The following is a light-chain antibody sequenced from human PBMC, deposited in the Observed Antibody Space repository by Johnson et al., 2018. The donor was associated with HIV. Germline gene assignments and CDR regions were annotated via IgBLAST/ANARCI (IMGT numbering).Light chain of an antibody. Sequence: QSVLTQPPSVSAAPGQKVTISCSGSSSNIGNNYVSWYQQLPGTAPKLLIYENNKRPSGIPDRSSGSKSGTSATLGITGLQTGDEADYYCGTWDSSLSASYVFGTGTNVTVL. CDR1: SSNIGNNY. V-gene: IGLV1-51*02. CDR2: ENN. CDR3: GTWDSSLSASYV. J-gene: IGLJ1*01.